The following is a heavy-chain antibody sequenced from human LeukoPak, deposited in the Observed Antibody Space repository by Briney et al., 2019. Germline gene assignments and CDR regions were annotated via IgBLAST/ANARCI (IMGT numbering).Heavy chain of an antibody. D-gene: IGHD6-19*01. Sequence: PSETLSLTCTVSGGSIGSNYWPWIRQPPGKGLEYIGYIYYTGGTNYNPSLKSRVTISVDTSKNQFSLKLSSVTAADTAVYFCAKYGNSGWVIDNWGQGTLVTVSS. V-gene: IGHV4-59*08. CDR1: GGSIGSNY. CDR2: IYYTGGT. J-gene: IGHJ4*02. CDR3: AKYGNSGWVIDN.